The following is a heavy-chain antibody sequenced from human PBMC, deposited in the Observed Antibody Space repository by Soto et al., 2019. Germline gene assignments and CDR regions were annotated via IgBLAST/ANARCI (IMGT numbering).Heavy chain of an antibody. D-gene: IGHD3-22*01. Sequence: EVQLVESGGGVVQPGRSLRLSCAASGFTFDDYAMHWVRQAPGKGLEWVSGINWNSGSINYADSVKGRFTISRDNAKNSLYQQMNSLKAEDTALYYCAKDSRSGSSGYYYGWFDPWGQGTLVTVSS. V-gene: IGHV3-9*01. CDR3: AKDSRSGSSGYYYGWFDP. CDR2: INWNSGSI. CDR1: GFTFDDYA. J-gene: IGHJ5*02.